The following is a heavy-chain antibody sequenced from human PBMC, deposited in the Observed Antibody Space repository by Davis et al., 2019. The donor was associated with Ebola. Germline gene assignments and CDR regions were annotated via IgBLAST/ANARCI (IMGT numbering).Heavy chain of an antibody. V-gene: IGHV3-30*19. D-gene: IGHD3-3*01. CDR3: ARDRSYYDFWSGYPSGYFDL. CDR1: GFTFSSYG. CDR2: ISYDGSNK. J-gene: IGHJ2*01. Sequence: GESLKISCAASGFTFSSYGMHWVRQAPGKGLEWVAVISYDGSNKYYADSVKGRFTISRDNSKNTLYLQMNSLRAEDTAVYYCARDRSYYDFWSGYPSGYFDLWGRGTLVTVSS.